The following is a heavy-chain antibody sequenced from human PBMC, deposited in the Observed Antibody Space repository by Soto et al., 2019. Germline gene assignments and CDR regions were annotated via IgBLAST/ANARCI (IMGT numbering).Heavy chain of an antibody. CDR1: GDTLTNSY. J-gene: IGHJ4*02. D-gene: IGHD3-10*01. Sequence: QVQLAHSGPEVKKPGASVKVSCKASGDTLTNSYLHWVRQAPGQGLEWLGWINPNNGDTNYAQKFRGRVTMTRDTSNNTVYMELTRLTSDDTAVYFCARMVVPPTYFDSWGQVTPVTVSS. CDR2: INPNNGDT. CDR3: ARMVVPPTYFDS. V-gene: IGHV1-2*02.